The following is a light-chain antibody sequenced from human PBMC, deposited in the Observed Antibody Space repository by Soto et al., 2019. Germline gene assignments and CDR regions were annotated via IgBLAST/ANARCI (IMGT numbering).Light chain of an antibody. J-gene: IGKJ2*01. V-gene: IGKV4-1*01. CDR3: QQYYSVPYT. CDR2: WAS. CDR1: QSVLYSSNNKNY. Sequence: IVMTQSPDSLAVSLGVRATINCKSSQSVLYSSNNKNYLAWYPQRPGQPPKLLIYWASNRESGVPDRFSGSGSGTDFPLTISRLQAEDVAVYSCQQYYSVPYTFGQGTKLEIK.